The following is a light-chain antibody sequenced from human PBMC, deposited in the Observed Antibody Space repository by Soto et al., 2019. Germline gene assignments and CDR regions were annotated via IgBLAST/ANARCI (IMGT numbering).Light chain of an antibody. V-gene: IGKV1-39*01. CDR1: QSISSY. CDR3: QLSSSTPRA. Sequence: DIQLTQSPSSLSASVGDRVTITCRASQSISSYLNWYQQKPGKAPKLLIYAASSLQSGVPSRFSGSGSGTDFTLTISSLQPEEFANYSCQLSSSTPRAFAQGTKVDIK. J-gene: IGKJ1*01. CDR2: AAS.